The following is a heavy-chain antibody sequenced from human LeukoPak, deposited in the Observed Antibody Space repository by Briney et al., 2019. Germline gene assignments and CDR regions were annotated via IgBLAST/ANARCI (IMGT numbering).Heavy chain of an antibody. V-gene: IGHV1-3*01. CDR2: INPGNGDT. J-gene: IGHJ6*02. Sequence: ASVKVSCKGSGYTFTNYAVHWVRQAPGQRLEWLGWINPGNGDTKYSQNFQGRVTVTSNTSAATAYVELNSLTSEDTAVYYCARERWHCRVNCYSVYYYALDVWGQGTTVTVSS. D-gene: IGHD2-15*01. CDR3: ARERWHCRVNCYSVYYYALDV. CDR1: GYTFTNYA.